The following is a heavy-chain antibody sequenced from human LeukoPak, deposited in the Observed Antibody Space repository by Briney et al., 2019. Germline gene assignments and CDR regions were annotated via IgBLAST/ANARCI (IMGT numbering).Heavy chain of an antibody. CDR1: GYTFTSYD. Sequence: ASVTVSCKASGYTFTSYDINWVRQATGQGLEWMGWMNPNSGNTGYSQKFQGRVTMTRNTSISTAYMELSSLRSEDTAVYYCARDSSSFPPFFDPWGQGTLVTVSS. J-gene: IGHJ5*02. V-gene: IGHV1-8*01. D-gene: IGHD6-6*01. CDR3: ARDSSSFPPFFDP. CDR2: MNPNSGNT.